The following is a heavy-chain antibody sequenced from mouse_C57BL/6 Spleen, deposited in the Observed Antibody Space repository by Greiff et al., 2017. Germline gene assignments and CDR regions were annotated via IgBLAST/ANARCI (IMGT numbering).Heavy chain of an antibody. Sequence: VQLQQPGAELVKPGASVKLSCKASGYTFTSYWMHWVKQRPGRGLEWIGRIDPNSGGTKYDEKFKSKATLTVDNPSSTAYMQLSSLTSEDSAVYYCARGWDSHYYGSPDYWGQGTTLTVSS. CDR1: GYTFTSYW. J-gene: IGHJ2*01. CDR3: ARGWDSHYYGSPDY. D-gene: IGHD1-1*01. V-gene: IGHV1-72*01. CDR2: IDPNSGGT.